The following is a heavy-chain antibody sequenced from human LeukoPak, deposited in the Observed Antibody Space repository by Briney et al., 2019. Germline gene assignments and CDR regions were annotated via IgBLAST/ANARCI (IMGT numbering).Heavy chain of an antibody. V-gene: IGHV3-48*03. Sequence: GGSLRLSCAASGFTFSSYDMNWVRQAPGKGLEWVAYISSIGSTIYYTDSVKGRFTISRDNAKNSLYLQMNSLRAEDTAVYYCSGGLAASHYYYYVDFWAKGPRSPSP. CDR3: SGGLAASHYYYYVDF. D-gene: IGHD6-13*01. J-gene: IGHJ6*03. CDR1: GFTFSSYD. CDR2: ISSIGSTI.